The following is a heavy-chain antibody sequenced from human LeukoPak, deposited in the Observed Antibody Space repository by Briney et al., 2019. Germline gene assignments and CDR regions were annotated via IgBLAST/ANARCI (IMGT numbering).Heavy chain of an antibody. J-gene: IGHJ4*02. V-gene: IGHV4-59*13. CDR1: GASIRSSY. D-gene: IGHD3-22*01. Sequence: PSETLSLTCTVSGASIRSSYWSWLRQPPGKGLQWIGYIHYSGSTDSNASLKNRVAVSMDTSKNQFSLKLSSVTAADTAVYYCAREGSSGYSIDYWGQGTLVTVSS. CDR3: AREGSSGYSIDY. CDR2: IHYSGST.